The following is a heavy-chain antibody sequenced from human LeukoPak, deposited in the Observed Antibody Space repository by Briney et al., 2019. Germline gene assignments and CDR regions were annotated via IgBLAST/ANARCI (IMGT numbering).Heavy chain of an antibody. CDR1: GFTFSSYS. CDR2: ISSSSSYI. Sequence: PVGSLRLSCAASGFTFSSYSMNWVRQAPGKGLEWVSSISSSSSYIYYADSVKGRFTISRDNAKNSLYLQMNSLRAEDTAVYYCASAHTGYSSGWNDYWGQGTLVTVSS. CDR3: ASAHTGYSSGWNDY. D-gene: IGHD6-19*01. J-gene: IGHJ4*02. V-gene: IGHV3-21*01.